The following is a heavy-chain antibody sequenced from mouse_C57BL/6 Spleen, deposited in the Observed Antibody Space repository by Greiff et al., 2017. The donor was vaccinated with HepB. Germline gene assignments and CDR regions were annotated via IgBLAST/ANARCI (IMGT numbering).Heavy chain of an antibody. V-gene: IGHV1-66*01. J-gene: IGHJ2*01. CDR1: GYSFTSYY. CDR2: IYPGSGNT. CDR3: ARGGMGEFDY. D-gene: IGHD2-3*01. Sequence: QVQLKESGPELVKPGASVKISCKASGYSFTSYYIHWVKQRPGQGLEWIGWIYPGSGNTKYNEKFKGKATLTADTSSSTAYMQLSSLTSEDSAVYYCARGGMGEFDYWGQGTTLTVSS.